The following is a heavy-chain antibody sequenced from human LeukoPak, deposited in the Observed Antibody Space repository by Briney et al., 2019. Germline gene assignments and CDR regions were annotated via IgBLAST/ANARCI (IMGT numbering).Heavy chain of an antibody. CDR1: GYSFTSYW. Sequence: PGESLKISCKGSGYSFTSYWIGWVRQMPGKGLEWMGIIYPGDSDTRYSPSFQGQVTISADKSISTAYLQWSSLKASDTAMYYCARQLAYYDSSGYYFDYWGQGTLVTVSS. CDR2: IYPGDSDT. V-gene: IGHV5-51*01. D-gene: IGHD3-22*01. CDR3: ARQLAYYDSSGYYFDY. J-gene: IGHJ4*02.